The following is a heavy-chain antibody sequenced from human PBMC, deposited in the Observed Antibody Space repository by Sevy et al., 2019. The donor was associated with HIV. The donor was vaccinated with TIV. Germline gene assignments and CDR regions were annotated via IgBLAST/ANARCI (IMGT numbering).Heavy chain of an antibody. J-gene: IGHJ4*02. V-gene: IGHV5-51*01. CDR3: ATSRSGYFDSSGYYIY. CDR2: IFPDDSDT. Sequence: GESLKISCQGSGYSFTSHWIGWVRHMPGKGLEWMGIIFPDDSDTRYSPSFQGQVTFSADQSTNTAYLQWSSLKASDTAMYYCATSRSGYFDSSGYYIYWGQGTLVTVSS. D-gene: IGHD3-22*01. CDR1: GYSFTSHW.